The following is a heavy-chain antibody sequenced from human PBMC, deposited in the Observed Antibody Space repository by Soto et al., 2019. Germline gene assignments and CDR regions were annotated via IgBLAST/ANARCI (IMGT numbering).Heavy chain of an antibody. D-gene: IGHD5-12*01. CDR2: IIPIFDTA. J-gene: IGHJ6*02. CDR1: GGTFSSYA. Sequence: QVQLVQSGAEVKKPGSSVRVSCKASGGTFSSYAISWVRQAPGQGLEWMGGIIPIFDTADYAQKFQGRVTITENESTSTAYMELSSLRSEDTAVYYCATHPMATITNSSGMDVWGQGTTVTVSS. V-gene: IGHV1-69*12. CDR3: ATHPMATITNSSGMDV.